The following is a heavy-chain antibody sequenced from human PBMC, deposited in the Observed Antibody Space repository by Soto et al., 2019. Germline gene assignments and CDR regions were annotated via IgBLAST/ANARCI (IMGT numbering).Heavy chain of an antibody. Sequence: QVQLVQSGAEVRKPGASVKVSCKASGYTFTTYGISWVRQAPGQGLEWMGWISGYNGHTKYAQKFQGRVTMTTDTSTSTVYMDLRSLRSDDTAVYYCAREGEMPYYYYGLDVWGQGTTDTVSS. CDR1: GYTFTTYG. CDR3: AREGEMPYYYYGLDV. CDR2: ISGYNGHT. V-gene: IGHV1-18*01. D-gene: IGHD3-16*01. J-gene: IGHJ6*02.